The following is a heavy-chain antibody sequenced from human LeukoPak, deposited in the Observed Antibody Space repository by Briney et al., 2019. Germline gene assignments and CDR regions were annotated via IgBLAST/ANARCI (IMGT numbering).Heavy chain of an antibody. J-gene: IGHJ5*02. V-gene: IGHV4-34*01. CDR3: ASHESSGWYFTVAGLGFDP. Sequence: PSETLSLTCAVYGGSFSGYYWSWIRQPPGKGLEWIGESNRSGSTNYNPSLKSRVTISVDTSKNQFSLKLRSVTAADTAVYYCASHESSGWYFTVAGLGFDPWGQGTLVTVSS. D-gene: IGHD6-19*01. CDR2: SNRSGST. CDR1: GGSFSGYY.